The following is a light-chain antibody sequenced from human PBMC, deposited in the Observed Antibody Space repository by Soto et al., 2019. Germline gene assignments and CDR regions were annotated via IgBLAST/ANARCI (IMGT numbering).Light chain of an antibody. V-gene: IGKV3-20*01. J-gene: IGKJ3*01. CDR3: QQYDSSLFT. CDR2: GAS. CDR1: QSVSSSY. Sequence: EIVLTQSPGTQSLSPGERATLSCRASQSVSSSYLAWYQHKPGQAPRLLIYGASSRATGIPDRFSGSGSGTDFTLTISRLEPEDFAVYYCQQYDSSLFTFGPGTKVDIK.